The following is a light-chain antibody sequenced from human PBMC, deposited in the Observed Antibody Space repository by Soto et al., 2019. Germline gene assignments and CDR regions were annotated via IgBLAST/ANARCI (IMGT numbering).Light chain of an antibody. CDR3: AAWDDSDVV. V-gene: IGLV1-44*01. J-gene: IGLJ2*01. CDR2: SNN. CDR1: SSNIGNNA. Sequence: QSVLTQPPSASGTPGQRVTISCSGSSSNIGNNAVNWYQQLPGTAPKLLIYSNNQRPSGGPDRFSGSKSGSSASLDIRGLHSEEEADYSCAAWDDSDVVFGGGPEVTVL.